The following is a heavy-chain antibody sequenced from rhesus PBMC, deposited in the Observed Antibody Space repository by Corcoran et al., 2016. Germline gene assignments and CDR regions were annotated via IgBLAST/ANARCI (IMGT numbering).Heavy chain of an antibody. CDR3: ASQGLEHGYFDY. CDR2: MNTYTGNP. CDR1: GYSSTTYG. J-gene: IGHJ4*01. Sequence: QVQLVQSGPEVKQPGASVKVSCKASGYSSTTYGMNWVRQAPGKGLEWMGWMNTYTGNPTDAQGFTERFVFSMDTSVSTVYLQISSLKAEDTAVYDCASQGLEHGYFDYWGQGVLVTVSS. V-gene: IGHV7-193*01. D-gene: IGHD1-20*01.